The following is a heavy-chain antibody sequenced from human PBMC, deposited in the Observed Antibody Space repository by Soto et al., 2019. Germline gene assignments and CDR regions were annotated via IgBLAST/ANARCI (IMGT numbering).Heavy chain of an antibody. CDR1: GYSFTSYW. V-gene: IGHV5-51*01. CDR2: IYPGDSDT. CDR3: ASPHGSSTSCLTPDAFDI. Sequence: GESLKISCKGSGYSFTSYWIGWVRQMPGKGLEWMWIIYPGDSDTRYSPSFQGQVTISADKSIRTAYLQWSSLKASDTAMYYCASPHGSSTSCLTPDAFDIWGQGTMVTVSS. J-gene: IGHJ3*02. D-gene: IGHD2-2*01.